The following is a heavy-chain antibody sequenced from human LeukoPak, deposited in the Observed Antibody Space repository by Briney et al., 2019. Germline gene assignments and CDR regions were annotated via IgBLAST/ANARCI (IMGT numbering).Heavy chain of an antibody. CDR3: AKGSYYNSSGSFYFDY. D-gene: IGHD3-22*01. J-gene: IGHJ4*02. CDR2: ISGSGDNT. Sequence: GGSLRLSCAASGFTFSSYAMSWVRQAPGKGLGWVSGISGSGDNTYYADSVKGRFTISRDNSKNTLYVQVNSLGTEDTAAYYCAKGSYYNSSGSFYFDYWGQGTLVTVSS. CDR1: GFTFSSYA. V-gene: IGHV3-23*01.